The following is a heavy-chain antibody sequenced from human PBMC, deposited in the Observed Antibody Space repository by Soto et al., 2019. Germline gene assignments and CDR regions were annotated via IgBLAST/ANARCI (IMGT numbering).Heavy chain of an antibody. J-gene: IGHJ6*03. V-gene: IGHV4-39*01. D-gene: IGHD6-19*01. CDR2: IYYSGST. Sequence: SETLSLPCTVSGGSISSSSYYWGWIRQPPGKGLEWIGSIYYSGSTYYNPSLKSRVTISVDTSKNQFSLKLSSVTAADTAVYYCARHTLQEQWLVRSAYYYYYYMDVWGKGTTVTVSS. CDR3: ARHTLQEQWLVRSAYYYYYYMDV. CDR1: GGSISSSSYY.